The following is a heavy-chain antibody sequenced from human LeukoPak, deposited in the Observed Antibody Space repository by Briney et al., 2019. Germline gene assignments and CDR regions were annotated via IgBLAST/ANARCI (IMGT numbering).Heavy chain of an antibody. CDR3: ARDRIIMAKSYYYYYYMDV. Sequence: SVKISCKASGGTFSSYAISWVRQAPGQGLEWMGGIIPIFGTANYAHKFQGRVTITADESTSTAYMELSSLRSEDTAVYYCARDRIIMAKSYYYYYYMDVWGKGTTVTVSS. CDR2: IIPIFGTA. CDR1: GGTFSSYA. D-gene: IGHD5-12*01. V-gene: IGHV1-69*13. J-gene: IGHJ6*03.